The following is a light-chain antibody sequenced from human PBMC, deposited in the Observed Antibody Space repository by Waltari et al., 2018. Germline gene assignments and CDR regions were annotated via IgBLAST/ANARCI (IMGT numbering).Light chain of an antibody. V-gene: IGKV3-11*01. Sequence: EVVLTQSPATLSLSPGERATLPCRASQSIATYLAWYQQKPGQAPRRLIHDASYRATGIPARFSGSGSGTDFSLTISSLEPEDFAVYFCQQFTNWPPGLTFGGGTKVEI. CDR3: QQFTNWPPGLT. CDR1: QSIATY. J-gene: IGKJ4*01. CDR2: DAS.